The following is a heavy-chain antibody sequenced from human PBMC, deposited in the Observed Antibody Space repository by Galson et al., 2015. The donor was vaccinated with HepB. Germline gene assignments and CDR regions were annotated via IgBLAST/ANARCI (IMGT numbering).Heavy chain of an antibody. CDR2: MSDNGDNT. D-gene: IGHD6-19*01. CDR3: ATRSGASGWYSYFQH. V-gene: IGHV3-23*01. Sequence: SLRLSCAASGFTFSSYAIMWVRQAPGKGLEWVSGMSDNGDNTFYAGSVKGRFTISRDISKNTGYLQMNSLRVEDTAVYYCATRSGASGWYSYFQHWGQGTLVTVSS. CDR1: GFTFSSYA. J-gene: IGHJ1*01.